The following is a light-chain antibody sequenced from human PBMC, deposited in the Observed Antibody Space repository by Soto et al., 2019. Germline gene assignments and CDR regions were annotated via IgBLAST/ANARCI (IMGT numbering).Light chain of an antibody. CDR1: QSVSSSY. CDR2: GAS. Sequence: EIVLTQSPGTLSLSPGERATLSCRASQSVSSSYLAWYQQKPGQAPRLLIYGASSRATGLPDRFSGGGSVPVFTLAISRLEPEDFAVYYCQQYGTSPFTFGPGTKVDIK. CDR3: QQYGTSPFT. V-gene: IGKV3-20*01. J-gene: IGKJ3*01.